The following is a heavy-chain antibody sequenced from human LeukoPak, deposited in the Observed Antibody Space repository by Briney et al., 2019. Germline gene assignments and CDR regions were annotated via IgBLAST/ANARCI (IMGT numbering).Heavy chain of an antibody. CDR3: AKDKNSATTNWFDP. V-gene: IGHV3-9*01. D-gene: IGHD1/OR15-1a*01. CDR1: GFTFDDYA. J-gene: IGHJ5*02. CDR2: ISWNSGSI. Sequence: GGSLRLSCAASGFTFDDYAMHWVRQAPGKGLEWVSGISWNSGSIGYADSVKGRFTISRDNAKNSLYLQMNSLRAEDTALYYCAKDKNSATTNWFDPWGQGTLVTVSS.